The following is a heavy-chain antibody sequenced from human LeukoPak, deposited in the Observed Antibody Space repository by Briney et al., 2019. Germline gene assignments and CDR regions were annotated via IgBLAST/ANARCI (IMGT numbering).Heavy chain of an antibody. CDR1: GYTFIRFW. V-gene: IGHV5-51*01. Sequence: GESLKISCKGSGYTFIRFWIGWVRQMPGKGLEWMGIIYPGDSETRYSPSFQGQVTISVDKSISTAYLQWSSLKASDTAVYYCATGGIYSSNFDYWGQGTPVTVSS. J-gene: IGHJ4*02. D-gene: IGHD5-18*01. CDR3: ATGGIYSSNFDY. CDR2: IYPGDSET.